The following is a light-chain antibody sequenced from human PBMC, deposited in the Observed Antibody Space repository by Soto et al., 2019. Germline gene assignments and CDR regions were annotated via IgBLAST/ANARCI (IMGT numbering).Light chain of an antibody. CDR2: DVS. CDR3: SSYTSSIL. Sequence: QSALTQPASVSGSPGQSITISCTGTSSDVGGYNYVSWYQQHPGKAPKLMIYDVSNRPSGVSNRFSGSISGNTASLTISGLQAEDEADYYCSSYTSSILFGGGTKLTVL. J-gene: IGLJ2*01. CDR1: SSDVGGYNY. V-gene: IGLV2-14*01.